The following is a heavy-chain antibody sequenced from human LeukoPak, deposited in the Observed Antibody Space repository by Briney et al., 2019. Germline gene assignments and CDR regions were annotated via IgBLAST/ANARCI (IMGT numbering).Heavy chain of an antibody. CDR3: ARPSGSYWYFDL. J-gene: IGHJ2*01. CDR1: GFTFSSYD. CDR2: IWFDGSNK. V-gene: IGHV3-33*08. D-gene: IGHD1-26*01. Sequence: GGSLRLSCAASGFTFSSYDMHWVRQAPGKGLEWVAVIWFDGSNKYYADSVKGRFTISRDNSKNTLYLQMNSLRAEDTAVYYCARPSGSYWYFDLWGRGTLVTVSS.